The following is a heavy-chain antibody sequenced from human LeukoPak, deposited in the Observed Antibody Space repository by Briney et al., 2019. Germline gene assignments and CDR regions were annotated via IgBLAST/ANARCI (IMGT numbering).Heavy chain of an antibody. CDR2: ISSSSSYI. Sequence: GGSLRLSCAASGFTFSSYSMNWVRQAPGKGLEWVSSISSSSSYIYYADSVKGRFTISRDNAKNSLYLQMNSLRAEDTAVYYCARDLGVEFTMKVVVSTRDAGDAFDIWGPGTMVTVSS. V-gene: IGHV3-21*01. D-gene: IGHD3-22*01. J-gene: IGHJ3*02. CDR3: ARDLGVEFTMKVVVSTRDAGDAFDI. CDR1: GFTFSSYS.